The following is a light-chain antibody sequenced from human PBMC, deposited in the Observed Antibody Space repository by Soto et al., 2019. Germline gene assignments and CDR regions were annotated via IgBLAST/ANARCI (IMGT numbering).Light chain of an antibody. V-gene: IGLV2-8*01. CDR1: SSDVGGYNY. CDR3: SQFDGGNIVV. CDR2: DVT. J-gene: IGLJ2*01. Sequence: QSALTQPPSASGSPGQSVTISCTGTSSDVGGYNYVSWHQQHPGKAPKLIIYDVTKRPSGVPDRFSGSKSGYTASLTVSGVLDDDEADDYCSQFDGGNIVVFGAGTKLTVL.